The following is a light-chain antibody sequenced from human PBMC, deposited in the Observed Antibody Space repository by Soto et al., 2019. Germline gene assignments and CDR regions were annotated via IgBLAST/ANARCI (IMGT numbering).Light chain of an antibody. J-gene: IGLJ2*01. CDR2: EVT. Sequence: QSVLTQPPSASGSPGQSVAISCTGTSSDIGGYNYVSWYQQHSGEAPKLIIYEVTRRPSGVPDRFSGSKSGSTASLTVSGLQAEDEADYYCASYAGNKVVFGGGTKLTVL. V-gene: IGLV2-8*01. CDR1: SSDIGGYNY. CDR3: ASYAGNKVV.